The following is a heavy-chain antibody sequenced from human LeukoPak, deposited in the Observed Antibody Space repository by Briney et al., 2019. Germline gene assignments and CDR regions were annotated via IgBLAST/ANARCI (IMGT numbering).Heavy chain of an antibody. D-gene: IGHD4-23*01. CDR3: AKGDDYGANTRLPKYNWFDP. V-gene: IGHV3-30*02. CDR2: IRYDGNNE. J-gene: IGHJ5*02. CDR1: GFIFTTCA. Sequence: PGGSLGLSCAASGFIFTTCAMHWVRQAPGKGLEWVAYIRYDGNNENYADSVKGRFTISRDNSKDMLYLQMNSLRPEDTAVYYCAKGDDYGANTRLPKYNWFDPWGQGTQVTVSS.